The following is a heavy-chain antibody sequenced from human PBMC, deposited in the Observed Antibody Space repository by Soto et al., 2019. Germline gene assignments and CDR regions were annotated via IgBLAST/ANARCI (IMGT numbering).Heavy chain of an antibody. D-gene: IGHD2-21*02. CDR1: KNTLTELT. CDR2: SAPEEGEP. J-gene: IGHJ4*02. CDR3: ARGGLLFSLNFDY. V-gene: IGHV1-24*01. Sequence: ASVKVFCKVPKNTLTELTIDWLRQAPGKGLEWMGRSAPEEGEPIYPQKFQGRVSMAEDPSTDTAYMELSSLRSEDTAVYYCARGGLLFSLNFDYWGQGTLVTVSS.